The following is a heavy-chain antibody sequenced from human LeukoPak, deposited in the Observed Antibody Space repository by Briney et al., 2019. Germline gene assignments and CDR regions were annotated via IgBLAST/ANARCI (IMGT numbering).Heavy chain of an antibody. J-gene: IGHJ4*02. CDR3: ARLYYYDSSGYPDYFDY. CDR2: TYYSGNT. Sequence: SETLSLTCTVSGGSITSNYWSWIRQPPGKGLEWIGYTYYSGNTNYNPSLKSRVTLSLDTSKNQFSLKLSSVTAADTAVYYCARLYYYDSSGYPDYFDYWGQGTLVTVSS. V-gene: IGHV4-59*01. D-gene: IGHD3-22*01. CDR1: GGSITSNY.